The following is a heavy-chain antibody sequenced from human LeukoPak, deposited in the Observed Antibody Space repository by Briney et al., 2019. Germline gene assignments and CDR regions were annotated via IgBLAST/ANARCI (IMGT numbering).Heavy chain of an antibody. CDR2: FYTSGST. J-gene: IGHJ3*02. CDR1: GCSISSGSYY. CDR3: AREITIFGVVPDAFDI. V-gene: IGHV4-61*02. D-gene: IGHD3-3*01. Sequence: PSETLSLTCTASGCSISSGSYYWSWIPQPAGKGLEWLGCFYTSGSTNYNPSLKSRVTISVDTSKNQFSLKLSSVTAADTAVYYCAREITIFGVVPDAFDIWGQGTMVTVSS.